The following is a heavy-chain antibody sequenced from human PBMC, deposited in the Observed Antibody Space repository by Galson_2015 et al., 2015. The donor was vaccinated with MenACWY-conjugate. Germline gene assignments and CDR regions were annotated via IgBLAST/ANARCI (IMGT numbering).Heavy chain of an antibody. J-gene: IGHJ4*02. D-gene: IGHD2-15*01. CDR3: ARIDCSGGSCYFDS. CDR2: IIPFVGQT. CDR1: RDTFNNNA. Sequence: SVKVSCKAPRDTFNNNAMTWVRQAPGQGFEWPGRIIPFVGQTDYAQNLQGRVTITADKSTTTVYMNLSSLKFEDVAVYYCARIDCSGGSCYFDSWGQGTLVTVSS. V-gene: IGHV1-69*04.